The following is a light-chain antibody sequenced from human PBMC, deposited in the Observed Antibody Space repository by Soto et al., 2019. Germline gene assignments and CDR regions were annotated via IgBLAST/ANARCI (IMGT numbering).Light chain of an antibody. CDR2: DAS. J-gene: IGKJ1*01. V-gene: IGKV1-5*01. CDR1: QSISSW. Sequence: DIQMTKSPSTLSASVGDRVTISCRASQSISSWSARYQQKPEKAPKLLVYDASSLESGVPSRFSGSGSGTEFTLTISSLQPDDFATYYCQQYNSYSPERTFGQGTKVEIK. CDR3: QQYNSYSPERT.